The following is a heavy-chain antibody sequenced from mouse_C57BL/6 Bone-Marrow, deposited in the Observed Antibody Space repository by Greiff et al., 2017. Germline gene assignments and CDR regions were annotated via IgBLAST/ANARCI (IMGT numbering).Heavy chain of an antibody. J-gene: IGHJ1*03. Sequence: QVQLKESGPELVKPGASVKLSCKASGYTFTSYAINWVKQRPGQGLEWIGWIYPRDGSTKYNEKFKGKATLTVDTSSSTAYMELQSLTSEDSAVYFCARVEYDGNGGDWYFDVWGTGTTGTVSS. CDR3: ARVEYDGNGGDWYFDV. V-gene: IGHV1-85*01. CDR2: IYPRDGST. D-gene: IGHD1-1*01. CDR1: GYTFTSYA.